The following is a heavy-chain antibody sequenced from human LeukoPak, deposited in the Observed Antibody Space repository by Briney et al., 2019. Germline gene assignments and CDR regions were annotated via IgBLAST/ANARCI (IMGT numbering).Heavy chain of an antibody. D-gene: IGHD6-13*01. CDR3: ARWAAAGPGGIDP. V-gene: IGHV4-59*01. Sequence: KSSETLSLTCTVSGGSISSYYWSWIRQPPGKGLEWIGYIYYSGSTNYNPSLKSRVTISVDTSKNQFSLKLSSVTAADTAVYYCARWAAAGPGGIDPWGQGTLVTVSS. J-gene: IGHJ5*02. CDR1: GGSISSYY. CDR2: IYYSGST.